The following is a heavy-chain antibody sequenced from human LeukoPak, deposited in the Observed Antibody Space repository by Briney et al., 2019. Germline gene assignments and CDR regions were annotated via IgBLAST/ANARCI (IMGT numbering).Heavy chain of an antibody. CDR2: IYTSGST. J-gene: IGHJ6*03. CDR3: ARYFSQWLGNYYYYYMDV. CDR1: GGSISSYY. Sequence: SETLSLTCTVSGGSISSYYWSWIRQPAGKGLEWIGRIYTSGSTNYNPSLKSRVTMSVDTSENQFSLKLSSVTAADTAVYYCARYFSQWLGNYYYYYMDVWGKGTTVTVSS. D-gene: IGHD6-19*01. V-gene: IGHV4-4*07.